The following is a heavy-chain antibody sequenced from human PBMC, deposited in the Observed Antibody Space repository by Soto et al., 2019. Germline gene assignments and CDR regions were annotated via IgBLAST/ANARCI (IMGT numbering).Heavy chain of an antibody. V-gene: IGHV4-30-4*01. J-gene: IGHJ6*02. CDR1: GGSLSSGFYY. D-gene: IGHD6-25*01. CDR3: ARAAATTAAGYYYYGLDV. CDR2: FYHTGST. Sequence: QVKLQESGPGLLKPSQTLSLTCSVSGGSLSSGFYYWSCIRQPPGKGLEWIGYFYHTGSTYYNPSLKGRLTISKDMTKNQFSLNLMSVTAADTAVYYCARAAATTAAGYYYYGLDVWGQGTTVTVSS.